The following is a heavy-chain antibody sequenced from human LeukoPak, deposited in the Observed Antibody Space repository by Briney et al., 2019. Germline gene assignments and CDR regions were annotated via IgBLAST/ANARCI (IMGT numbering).Heavy chain of an antibody. J-gene: IGHJ3*02. CDR2: IFAGDSDT. V-gene: IGHV5-51*01. CDR3: ARHAVWGSYRSGAFDI. CDR1: GYSFTSYW. D-gene: IGHD3-16*02. Sequence: GESLKISCKGSGYSFTSYWLGWVRQMPGKGLEWMGIIFAGDSDTRYSPSFQGQVTMSVDRSINTAYLQWSSLTASDTAMYYCARHAVWGSYRSGAFDIWGQGTMVTVSS.